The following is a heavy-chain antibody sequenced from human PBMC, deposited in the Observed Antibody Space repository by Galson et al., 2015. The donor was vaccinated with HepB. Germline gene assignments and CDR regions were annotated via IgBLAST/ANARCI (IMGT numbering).Heavy chain of an antibody. Sequence: ETLSLTCTVSGGSISSYYWSWIRQPPGKGLEWIGYIYYSGSTYYNPSLKSRVTISVDTSKNQFSLKLSSVTAADTAVYYCARGTTMVQGLFDYWGQGTLVTVSS. D-gene: IGHD3-10*01. V-gene: IGHV4-59*06. CDR1: GGSISSYY. J-gene: IGHJ4*02. CDR2: IYYSGST. CDR3: ARGTTMVQGLFDY.